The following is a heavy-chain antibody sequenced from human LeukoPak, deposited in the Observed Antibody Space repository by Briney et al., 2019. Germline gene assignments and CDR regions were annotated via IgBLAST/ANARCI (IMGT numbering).Heavy chain of an antibody. D-gene: IGHD3-10*01. CDR2: INSDGSST. Sequence: GGSLRLSCAASGFTFSSYWMPWVRHVPGKGLVWVSRINSDGSSTSYADSVKGRFTISRDNAKNTLYVQMNSLGAEDTAVYYCSTGSGHAFDIWGRGTMVTVSS. J-gene: IGHJ3*02. V-gene: IGHV3-74*01. CDR3: STGSGHAFDI. CDR1: GFTFSSYW.